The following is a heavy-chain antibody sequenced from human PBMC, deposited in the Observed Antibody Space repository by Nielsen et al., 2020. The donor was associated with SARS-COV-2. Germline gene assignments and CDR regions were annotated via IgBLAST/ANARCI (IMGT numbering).Heavy chain of an antibody. CDR3: AREGIWKGSDAFDI. CDR1: GGSISSYY. CDR2: IYYSGST. Sequence: SETLSLTCTVSGGSISSYYWSWIRQPPGKGLEWIGYIYYSGSTNYKPSLKSRVTISVDTSKNQFSLKLSSVTAADTAVYYCAREGIWKGSDAFDIWGQGTMVTVSS. J-gene: IGHJ3*02. D-gene: IGHD1-1*01. V-gene: IGHV4-59*01.